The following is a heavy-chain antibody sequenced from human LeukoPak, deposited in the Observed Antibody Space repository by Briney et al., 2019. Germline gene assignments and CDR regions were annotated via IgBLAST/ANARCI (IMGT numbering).Heavy chain of an antibody. J-gene: IGHJ4*02. V-gene: IGHV4-31*03. CDR1: GGSISSGGYY. D-gene: IGHD6-13*01. Sequence: SETLSLTCTVSGGSISSGGYYWSWIRQHPGEGLEWIGYIYYSGSTYYNPSLKSRVTISVDTSKNQFSLKLSSVTAADTAVYYCARTSWQQLVQGFDYWGQGTLVTVSS. CDR2: IYYSGST. CDR3: ARTSWQQLVQGFDY.